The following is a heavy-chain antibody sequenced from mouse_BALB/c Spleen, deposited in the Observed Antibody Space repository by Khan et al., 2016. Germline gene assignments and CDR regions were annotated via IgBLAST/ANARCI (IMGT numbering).Heavy chain of an antibody. CDR2: IYPGDGDT. CDR3: ARGTTFDS. J-gene: IGHJ3*01. V-gene: IGHV1-80*01. CDR1: GYAFSGYW. D-gene: IGHD2-14*01. Sequence: QVQLQQPGAELVRPGSSVKISCKASGYAFSGYWMNWVKQRPGQGLEWIGQIYPGDGDTNYNGKFKGKATLTADKSSSTAYMQLSSLTSEDSAVYFGARGTTFDSWGQGTLVTVSA.